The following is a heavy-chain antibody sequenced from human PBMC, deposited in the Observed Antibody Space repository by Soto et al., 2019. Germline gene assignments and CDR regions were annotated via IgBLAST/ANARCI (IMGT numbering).Heavy chain of an antibody. Sequence: QDQLLQSGAEVKKPGASVTVSCKASGYSFTNYGITWVRQAPGQGLEWMGWISAFNGNTHYAQKLQGRVTMTTDAFTSTAYMELRSRRSDDTAVYYCARDRGVAPPVAGNTHYYYYMDVWGKGTTVTVSS. V-gene: IGHV1-18*01. J-gene: IGHJ6*03. CDR1: GYSFTNYG. CDR3: ARDRGVAPPVAGNTHYYYYMDV. CDR2: ISAFNGNT. D-gene: IGHD6-19*01.